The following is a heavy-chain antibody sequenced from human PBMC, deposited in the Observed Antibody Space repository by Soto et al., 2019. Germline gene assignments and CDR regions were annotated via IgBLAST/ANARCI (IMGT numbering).Heavy chain of an antibody. Sequence: GGPLRFSGVPWEFTFNTHAMSWVRQQPGKGQEWVAAINQDGSAKKYGKSVEGRFTISRDNDKNSLYLQMNNLSADDTAVYDCAKCGTGCYYSVCGQGATVTVSS. V-gene: IGHV3-7*03. CDR2: INQDGSAK. CDR1: EFTFNTHA. J-gene: IGHJ6*02. CDR3: AKCGTGCYYSV. D-gene: IGHD3-10*01.